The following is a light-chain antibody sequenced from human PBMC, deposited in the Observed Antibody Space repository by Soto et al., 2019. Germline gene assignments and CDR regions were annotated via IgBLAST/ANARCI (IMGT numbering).Light chain of an antibody. CDR3: TSYTSSDTLHVI. CDR1: SSDVGAYNY. V-gene: IGLV2-14*01. CDR2: EVS. J-gene: IGLJ2*01. Sequence: QSVLTQPASVSGSPGQSITFSCTGTSSDVGAYNYVSWYQQRPGNAPKLIIFEVSNRPSGVSNRFSGSKSGNTASLTISGLQAEDEAHYYCTSYTSSDTLHVIFGGGTQLTVL.